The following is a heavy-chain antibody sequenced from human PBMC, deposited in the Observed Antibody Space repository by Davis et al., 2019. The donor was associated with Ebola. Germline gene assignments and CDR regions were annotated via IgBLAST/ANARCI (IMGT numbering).Heavy chain of an antibody. CDR3: ARGRSGYYGSAYYFDH. V-gene: IGHV3-7*01. D-gene: IGHD3-10*01. CDR1: GFTFRSYW. J-gene: IGHJ4*02. Sequence: GESLKISCAVSGFTFRSYWMSWVRQTPGKGLEWVANIKQDGSAENYVDSVKGRFSISRDNTKNSLYLQMDSLRVEDTAVYYCARGRSGYYGSAYYFDHWGQGTQVTVSS. CDR2: IKQDGSAE.